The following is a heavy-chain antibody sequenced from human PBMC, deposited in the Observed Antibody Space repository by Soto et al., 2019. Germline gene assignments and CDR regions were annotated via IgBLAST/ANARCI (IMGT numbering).Heavy chain of an antibody. V-gene: IGHV3-48*04. CDR2: ISSSSSTI. Sequence: PWGSLRLSCAASGFTCSSYIMNWVRQAPGKGLEWVSYISSSSSTIYYADSVKGRFTISRDNAKNTLYLQMNSLRAEDTAVYYCARVGCSTSCYSWFDPWGQGTLVTVSP. CDR3: ARVGCSTSCYSWFDP. CDR1: GFTCSSYI. J-gene: IGHJ5*02. D-gene: IGHD2-2*01.